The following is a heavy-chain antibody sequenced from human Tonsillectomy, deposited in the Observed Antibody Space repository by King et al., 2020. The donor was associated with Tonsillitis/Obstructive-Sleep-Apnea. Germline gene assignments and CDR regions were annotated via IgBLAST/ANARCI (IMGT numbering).Heavy chain of an antibody. CDR1: GDSISSYY. D-gene: IGHD6-13*01. CDR2: IYYSGNT. V-gene: IGHV4-59*08. CDR3: ARVPRQHLVHHYYHFYYMDV. Sequence: QLQESGPGLVKPSETLSLICTVSGDSISSYYWSWIRQPPGKGLEWIGYIYYSGNTNYNPSLKSRVTISVDTSKNQFSLKLSSVTAADTAMFYCARVPRQHLVHHYYHFYYMDVWGKGTTVTVSS. J-gene: IGHJ6*03.